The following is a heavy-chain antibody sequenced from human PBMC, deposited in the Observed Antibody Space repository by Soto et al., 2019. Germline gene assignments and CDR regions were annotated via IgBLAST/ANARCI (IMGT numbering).Heavy chain of an antibody. CDR2: ISSNGGST. CDR3: ARDSDDSSGYYLLGVYYFDY. V-gene: IGHV3-64*01. J-gene: IGHJ4*02. D-gene: IGHD3-22*01. Sequence: PGGSLRLSCAASGFTFSSYAMHWVRQAPGKGLEYVSAISSNGGSTYYANSVKGRFTVSRDNSKNTLYLQMGSLRAEDMAVYYCARDSDDSSGYYLLGVYYFDYWGQGTLVTVSS. CDR1: GFTFSSYA.